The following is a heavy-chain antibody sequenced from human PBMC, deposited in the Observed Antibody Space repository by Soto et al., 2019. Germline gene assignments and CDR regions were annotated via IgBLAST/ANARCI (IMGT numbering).Heavy chain of an antibody. Sequence: EVQLVESGGGLIQPGGSLRLSCAVSGFTVSNNYMSWVRQAPGKGLEGVSVIYSGGYTAYGDSVKGRFTISRDNSKNTLSLQLNRRGAAGTGVYYCAAQPGGGGYWGQGTLVTVSS. CDR3: AAQPGGGGY. D-gene: IGHD3-10*01. J-gene: IGHJ4*02. CDR1: GFTVSNNY. CDR2: IYSGGYT. V-gene: IGHV3-53*01.